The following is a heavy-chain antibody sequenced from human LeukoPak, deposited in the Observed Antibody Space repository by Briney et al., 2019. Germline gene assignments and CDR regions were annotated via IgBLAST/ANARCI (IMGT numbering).Heavy chain of an antibody. Sequence: SETLSLTCTVSGGSISSYYWSWIRQPPGKGLEWIGYIYYSGSTNYNSSLKSRVTISVDTSKNQFSLKPSSVTAADTAVYYCARFGYCSGGSCYPWFDPWGQGTLVTVSS. J-gene: IGHJ5*02. D-gene: IGHD2-15*01. CDR1: GGSISSYY. CDR3: ARFGYCSGGSCYPWFDP. CDR2: IYYSGST. V-gene: IGHV4-59*01.